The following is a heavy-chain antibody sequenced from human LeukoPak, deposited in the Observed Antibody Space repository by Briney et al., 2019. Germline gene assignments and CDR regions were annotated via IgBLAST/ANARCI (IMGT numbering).Heavy chain of an antibody. J-gene: IGHJ6*02. V-gene: IGHV4-30-4*07. Sequence: SQTLSLTCAVSGGSISSGGYSWSWIRQPPGKGLEWIGYIYYSGSTNYNPSLKSRVTISVDTSKNQFSLKLSSVTAADTAVYYCARAGYDFWSGYLDYYYYGMDVWGQGTTVTVSS. D-gene: IGHD3-3*01. CDR3: ARAGYDFWSGYLDYYYYGMDV. CDR1: GGSISSGGYS. CDR2: IYYSGST.